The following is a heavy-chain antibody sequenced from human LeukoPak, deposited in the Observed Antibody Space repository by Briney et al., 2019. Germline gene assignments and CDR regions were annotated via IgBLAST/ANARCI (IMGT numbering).Heavy chain of an antibody. CDR2: INSDGSST. V-gene: IGHV3-74*01. J-gene: IGHJ6*03. Sequence: GGSLRLSCGASGFTFSIHWMHWVRHAPGKGLVWVSRINSDGSSTSYADSVKGRFTISRDNAKKTLYLQMTSLRAEDTAVYYCAREVGSWSYNYYMDVWDKGTTVTVSS. CDR3: AREVGSWSYNYYMDV. D-gene: IGHD3-10*01. CDR1: GFTFSIHW.